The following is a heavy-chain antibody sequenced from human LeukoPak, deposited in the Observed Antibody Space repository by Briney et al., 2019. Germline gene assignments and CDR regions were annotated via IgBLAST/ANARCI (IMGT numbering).Heavy chain of an antibody. CDR2: FYTGGST. J-gene: IGHJ6*03. CDR3: VVDNYYMDV. Sequence: PSQTLSLTCTVSGGSLGSGTYYWTWLRQPAGKGLEWIGRFYTGGSTNYNPSLRSRVSISLDMSKNQFSLKMSSVTAADTAVYYCVVDNYYMDVWGKGTTVTVSS. CDR1: GGSLGSGTYY. V-gene: IGHV4-61*02.